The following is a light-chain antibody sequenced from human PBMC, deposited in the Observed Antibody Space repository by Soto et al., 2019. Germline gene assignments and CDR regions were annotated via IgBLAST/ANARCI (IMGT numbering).Light chain of an antibody. CDR1: QSLTTY. V-gene: IGKV3-15*01. CDR3: QQYNYWPLT. CDR2: GIS. Sequence: EVVMTQSPATLSVSPGETATLSCRASQSLTTYLAWYQQKPDQAPRLLIYGISTRATDISARFSGSGSGTEFTLTISSLQSEDFAVYYCQQYNYWPLTFGGGTKVEIK. J-gene: IGKJ4*01.